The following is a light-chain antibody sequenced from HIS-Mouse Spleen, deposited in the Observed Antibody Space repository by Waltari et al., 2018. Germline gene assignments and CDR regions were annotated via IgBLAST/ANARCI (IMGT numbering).Light chain of an antibody. J-gene: IGLJ2*01. CDR3: YSTDSSGNHRV. CDR1: ALPKKY. V-gene: IGLV3-10*01. Sequence: SYELTQPPSVSVSPGQTARTTCSGDALPKKYAYWYQQQSGQATVLVIYEDSTRPSGIPGRFSGSSSGTMATLTISGAQVEDEADYYCYSTDSSGNHRVFGGGTKLTVL. CDR2: EDS.